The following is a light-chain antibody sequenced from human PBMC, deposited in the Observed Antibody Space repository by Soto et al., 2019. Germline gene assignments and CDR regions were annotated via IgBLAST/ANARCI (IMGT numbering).Light chain of an antibody. J-gene: IGKJ3*01. CDR2: GVS. CDR3: QQYNDWPFT. CDR1: QSVSVN. Sequence: EIVMTQSPGTLSVSPGERATLSCRASQSVSVNLAWYQQKPGQAPRILIYGVSTRATGIPARFSGSESGTEFTLTISSLKSEDFEVYYCQQYNDWPFTFGPGTKVDIK. V-gene: IGKV3-15*01.